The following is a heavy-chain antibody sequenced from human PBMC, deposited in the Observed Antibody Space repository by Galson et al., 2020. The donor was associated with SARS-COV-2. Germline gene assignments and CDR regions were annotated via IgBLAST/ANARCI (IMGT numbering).Heavy chain of an antibody. J-gene: IGHJ3*01. CDR1: GGSVSSGSHY. Sequence: SETLSLTCTVSGGSVSSGSHYWGWIRRPPGTGLEWIGNIYYNGRTYYNPSLKSRVTISVDTSKNQFSLRLRSVTAADTAVYYCASGNNVAATFDGWGQGTTVAVSS. V-gene: IGHV4-39*01. CDR3: ASGNNVAATFDG. D-gene: IGHD6-25*01. CDR2: IYYNGRT.